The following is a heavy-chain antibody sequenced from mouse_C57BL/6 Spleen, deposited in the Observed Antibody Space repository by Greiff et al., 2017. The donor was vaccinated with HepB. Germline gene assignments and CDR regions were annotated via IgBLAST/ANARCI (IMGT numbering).Heavy chain of an antibody. CDR1: GYAFSSSW. Sequence: VQLQQSGPELVKPGASVKISCKASGYAFSSSWMNWVKQRPGKGLEWIGRIYPGDGDTNYNGKFKGKATLTADKSSSTAYMQLSSLTSEDSAVYFCETDSSDYAMDYWGQGTSVTVSS. V-gene: IGHV1-82*01. CDR2: IYPGDGDT. D-gene: IGHD3-2*02. CDR3: ETDSSDYAMDY. J-gene: IGHJ4*01.